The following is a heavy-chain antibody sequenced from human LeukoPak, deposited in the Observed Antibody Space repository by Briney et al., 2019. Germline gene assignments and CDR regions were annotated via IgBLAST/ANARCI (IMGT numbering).Heavy chain of an antibody. J-gene: IGHJ4*02. V-gene: IGHV3-21*01. CDR2: ISGDSTYI. D-gene: IGHD1-1*01. CDR1: GFTFASYS. CDR3: ARVSGRLERQSDLDY. Sequence: GGSLRLSCAASGFTFASYSMNWVRQAPGKGLEWVSSISGDSTYIYNAGSVKGRFTISRNNAQASLYLQMISLRADDTAVYYCARVSGRLERQSDLDYWGQGTLVIVSS.